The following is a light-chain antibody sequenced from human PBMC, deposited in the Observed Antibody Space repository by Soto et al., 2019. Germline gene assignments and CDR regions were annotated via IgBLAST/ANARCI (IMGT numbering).Light chain of an antibody. Sequence: SVSGNLAWYQQKPGQAPRLLIHGASTRATDIPARFSGSGSGTEFTLTITSLQSEDFAVYYCQQYHNWPPGLTFGGGTKVDIX. V-gene: IGKV3-15*01. CDR2: GAS. CDR3: QQYHNWPPGLT. J-gene: IGKJ4*01. CDR1: SVSGN.